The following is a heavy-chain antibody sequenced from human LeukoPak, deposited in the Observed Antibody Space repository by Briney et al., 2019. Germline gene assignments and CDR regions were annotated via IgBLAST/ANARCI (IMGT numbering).Heavy chain of an antibody. Sequence: SETLSLTCSVSNASIISSSYYWGWIRQPPGKGLEWIGSIYYRGRTYYNPSLKIRVTISADTSKNQFSLNLSSVTAADTAVYYCARHHGGIAVAWGQGTLVTVSS. D-gene: IGHD6-19*01. CDR2: IYYRGRT. CDR3: ARHHGGIAVA. V-gene: IGHV4-39*01. J-gene: IGHJ4*02. CDR1: NASIISSSYY.